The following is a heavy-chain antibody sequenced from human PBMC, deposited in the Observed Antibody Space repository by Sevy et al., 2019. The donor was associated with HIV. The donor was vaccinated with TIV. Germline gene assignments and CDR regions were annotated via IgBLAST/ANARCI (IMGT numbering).Heavy chain of an antibody. D-gene: IGHD2-2*01. CDR1: GGSFSGYY. Sequence: SETLSLTCAVYGGSFSGYYWSWIRQPPGKGLEWIGEINHSGSTNYNPSLKSRVTNSVDTSKNQFSLKLSSVTAADTAVYYCAVDIVVVPAAIQSSFDPWGQGTLVTVSS. CDR3: AVDIVVVPAAIQSSFDP. V-gene: IGHV4-34*01. J-gene: IGHJ5*02. CDR2: INHSGST.